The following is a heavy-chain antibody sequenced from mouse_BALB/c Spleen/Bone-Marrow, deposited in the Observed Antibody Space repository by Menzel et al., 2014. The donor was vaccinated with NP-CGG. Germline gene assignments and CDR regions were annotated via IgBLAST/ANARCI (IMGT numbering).Heavy chain of an antibody. Sequence: EVMLVESGGGLVQPGGSLKLSCTTSGFTFTDYYMSWVRQPPGKALEWLGFIRNKANGYTTEYSASVKGRFTISRDNSQNILNLQMNTLRAEDSATDYCARDSRHLDYWGQGTTLTVSS. V-gene: IGHV7-3*02. CDR1: GFTFTDYY. CDR3: ARDSRHLDY. J-gene: IGHJ2*01. CDR2: IRNKANGYTT.